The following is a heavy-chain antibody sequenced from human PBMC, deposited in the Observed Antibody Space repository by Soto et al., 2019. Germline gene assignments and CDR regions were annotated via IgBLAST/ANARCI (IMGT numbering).Heavy chain of an antibody. CDR2: ISYSGNT. D-gene: IGHD3-10*01. Sequence: QVQLQESGPGLVKPSQTLSLTCTVSGGSISSGGYYWSWIRQHPGKGLEWIGYISYSGNTYYNPSLRSRVTISVDMSKSHCSLNLNSVTAADTAVYYCARAVPGFYGMDVWGQGTTVTVSS. V-gene: IGHV4-31*03. J-gene: IGHJ6*02. CDR1: GGSISSGGYY. CDR3: ARAVPGFYGMDV.